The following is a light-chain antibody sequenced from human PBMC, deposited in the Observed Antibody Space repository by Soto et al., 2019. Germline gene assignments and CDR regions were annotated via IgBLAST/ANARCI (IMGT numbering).Light chain of an antibody. J-gene: IGKJ4*02. Sequence: EIVLTQSPATLSLSPGERATLSCRASQSVSSYLAWYQQRPGQAPRLLIYDASNRATGIPARFSGSGSGTDFTLTNSSLEPEDFAVYYCQLRTNWPPLTFGGGTKVEIK. CDR2: DAS. V-gene: IGKV3-11*01. CDR3: QLRTNWPPLT. CDR1: QSVSSY.